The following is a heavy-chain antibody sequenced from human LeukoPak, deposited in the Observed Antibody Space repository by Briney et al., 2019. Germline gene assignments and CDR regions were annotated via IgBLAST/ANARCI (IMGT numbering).Heavy chain of an antibody. D-gene: IGHD6-13*01. Sequence: GGSLRLSCAASGFTVSSNYMSWVRQAPGKGLEWVSVIYSGGSTYYADSVKGRFTISRDNSKNTLYLQMNSLRAEDTAVYYCARLSAAAGFPFFDCWGQGTLVTVSS. V-gene: IGHV3-53*01. CDR2: IYSGGST. CDR3: ARLSAAAGFPFFDC. J-gene: IGHJ4*02. CDR1: GFTVSSNY.